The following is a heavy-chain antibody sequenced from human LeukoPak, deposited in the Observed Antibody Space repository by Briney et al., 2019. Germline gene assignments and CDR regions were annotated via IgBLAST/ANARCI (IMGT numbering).Heavy chain of an antibody. CDR1: GFTFSSYS. V-gene: IGHV3-21*01. Sequence: PGGSLRLSCAASGFTFSSYSMNWVRQAPGKELEWVSSISSSSSYIYYADSVKGRFTISRDNAKNSLYLQMNSLRAEDTAVYYCARGDGYNYVDFDYWGQGTLVTVSS. J-gene: IGHJ4*02. CDR2: ISSSSSYI. CDR3: ARGDGYNYVDFDY. D-gene: IGHD5-24*01.